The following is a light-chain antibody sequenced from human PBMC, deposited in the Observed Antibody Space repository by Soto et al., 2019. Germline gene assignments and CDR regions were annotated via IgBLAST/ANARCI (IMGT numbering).Light chain of an antibody. CDR1: SSDVGDNNY. J-gene: IGLJ1*01. CDR2: DVT. V-gene: IGLV2-14*01. CDR3: SSYTSSSTLDV. Sequence: QSALTQPASVSGSPGQSITISCTGTSSDVGDNNYVSWYQQHPGKAPKLMIYDVTHRPSGISNRFSGSKSGNTASLTISGLQAEDEADYYCSSYTSSSTLDVFGTGTKVTVI.